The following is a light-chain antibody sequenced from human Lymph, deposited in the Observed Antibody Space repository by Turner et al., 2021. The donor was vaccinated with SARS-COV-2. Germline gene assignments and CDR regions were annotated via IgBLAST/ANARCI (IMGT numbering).Light chain of an antibody. CDR1: SVNS. CDR3: QQWSSNPPT. J-gene: IGKJ1*01. CDR2: ATS. Sequence: QSPAILSASPGEKVTMTCRASSSVNSMHWYQQKPGSSPKPWIYATSNLASGVPARFSGSGSGTSYSLTISRVEAEDAATYYCQQWSSNPPTFGSGTKLEIK. V-gene: IGKV1-NL1*01.